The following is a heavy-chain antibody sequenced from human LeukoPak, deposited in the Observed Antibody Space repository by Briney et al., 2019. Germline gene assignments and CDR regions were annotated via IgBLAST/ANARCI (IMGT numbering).Heavy chain of an antibody. CDR3: ARDLFNPSSTGFDY. V-gene: IGHV1-18*01. CDR2: ISAYNGNT. J-gene: IGHJ4*02. Sequence: ASVKVSCKASGYTFTSYGISWVRQAPGQGLEWMGWISAYNGNTNYALKLQGRVTMTTDTSTSTAYMELRSLRSDDTAVYYCARDLFNPSSTGFDYWGQGTLVTVSS. CDR1: GYTFTSYG. D-gene: IGHD3-10*01.